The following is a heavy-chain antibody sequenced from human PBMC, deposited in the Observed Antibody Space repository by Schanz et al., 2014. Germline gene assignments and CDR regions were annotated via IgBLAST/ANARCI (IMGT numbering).Heavy chain of an antibody. CDR2: IGGSGGST. D-gene: IGHD1-1*01. CDR1: GFAFSSYG. CDR3: AKKVPAYNPFDS. J-gene: IGHJ4*02. Sequence: EVQLLESGGGLVQPGGSLRLSCLASGFAFSSYGMNWLRQAPGKGLEWVSVIGGSGGSTYYADSVKGRFTISRDNSKNTLYLQMDSLRAEDTAVYFCAKKVPAYNPFDSWGQGTLVTVSS. V-gene: IGHV3-23*01.